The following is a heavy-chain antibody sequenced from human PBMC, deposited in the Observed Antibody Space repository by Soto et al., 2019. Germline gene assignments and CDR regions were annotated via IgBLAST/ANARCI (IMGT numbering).Heavy chain of an antibody. CDR2: INPTGTRT. V-gene: IGHV1-46*01. J-gene: IGHJ3*02. D-gene: IGHD5-12*01. CDR3: ARDTGYDHDAFDI. Sequence: QVQLVQSGAEAKKPGASVKLSCKASGYTFITCYYTHWGRQAPGQGLEWMGIINPTGTRTKYSERFQGRLTITRDTSTSTDYMELSTLTSEDTAVYFCARDTGYDHDAFDIWGQGTMVTVSS. CDR1: GYTFITCYY.